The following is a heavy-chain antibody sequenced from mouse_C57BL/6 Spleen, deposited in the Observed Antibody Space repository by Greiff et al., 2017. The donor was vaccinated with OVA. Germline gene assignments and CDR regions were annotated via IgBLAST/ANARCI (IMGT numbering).Heavy chain of an antibody. V-gene: IGHV1-76*01. Sequence: QVQLQQSGAELVRPGASVTLSCKASGYTFTDYYINWVKQRPGQGLEWIARIYPGSGSTYYNEKFKGKATLTAEKSSITAYMQLCSLTSEDSAVYFCARYDDYGSRMYMDYWGQGTSVTVSS. D-gene: IGHD1-1*01. CDR2: IYPGSGST. J-gene: IGHJ4*01. CDR1: GYTFTDYY. CDR3: ARYDDYGSRMYMDY.